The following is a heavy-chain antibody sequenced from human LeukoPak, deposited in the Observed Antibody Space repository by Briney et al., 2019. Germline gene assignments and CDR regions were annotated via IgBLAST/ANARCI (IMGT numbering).Heavy chain of an antibody. V-gene: IGHV3-23*01. CDR3: ARGGRANGVYDAFDI. CDR1: RLTISSYA. CDR2: ISGSSVST. D-gene: IGHD2-8*01. J-gene: IGHJ3*02. Sequence: PGGSLRLSCAASRLTISSYAMSWVRQAPGKGLEWVSGISGSSVSTYYADSVKGRFTIARDKSNNTVYLQMNTLRAEDTALYYCARGGRANGVYDAFDIWGQGTIVTVSS.